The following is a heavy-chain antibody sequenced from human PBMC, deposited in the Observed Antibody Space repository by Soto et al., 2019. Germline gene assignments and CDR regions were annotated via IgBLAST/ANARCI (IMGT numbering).Heavy chain of an antibody. CDR3: ARSISTRVVRGVIITTRGDFDY. D-gene: IGHD3-10*01. CDR2: ISSSGSTI. CDR1: GFTFSDYY. V-gene: IGHV3-11*01. J-gene: IGHJ4*02. Sequence: GGSLRLSCAASGFTFSDYYMSWIRQAPGKGLEWVSYISSSGSTIYYADSVKGRFTISRDNAKNSLYLQMNSLRAEDTAVYYCARSISTRVVRGVIITTRGDFDYWGQGTLVTVSS.